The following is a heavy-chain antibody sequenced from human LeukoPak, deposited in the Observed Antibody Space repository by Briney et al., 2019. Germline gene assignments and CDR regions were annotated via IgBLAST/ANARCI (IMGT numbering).Heavy chain of an antibody. CDR3: AKDGYSYGEQNEYFQH. Sequence: GGSLRLSCAASGFTFSSYAMSWVRQAPGKGLEWVSAISGSGGSTCHADSVKGRFTISRDNSKNTLYLQMNSLRAEDTAVYYCAKDGYSYGEQNEYFQHWGQGTLVTVSS. V-gene: IGHV3-23*01. J-gene: IGHJ1*01. D-gene: IGHD5-18*01. CDR2: ISGSGGST. CDR1: GFTFSSYA.